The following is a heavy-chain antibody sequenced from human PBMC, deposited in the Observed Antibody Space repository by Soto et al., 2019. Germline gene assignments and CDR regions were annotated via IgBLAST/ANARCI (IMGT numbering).Heavy chain of an antibody. CDR1: GGTFSSYA. V-gene: IGHV1-69*13. CDR3: ARDSFARSDTAENGFDP. Sequence: ASVKVSCKASGGTFSSYAISWVRQAPGQGLEWMGGIIPIFGTANYAQKFQGRVTITADESTSTAYMELSSLRSEDTAVYYCARDSFARSDTAENGFDPWGQGTRVTVS. CDR2: IIPIFGTA. J-gene: IGHJ5*02. D-gene: IGHD5-18*01.